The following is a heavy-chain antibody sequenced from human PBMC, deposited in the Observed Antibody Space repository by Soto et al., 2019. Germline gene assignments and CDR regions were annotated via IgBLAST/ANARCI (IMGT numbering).Heavy chain of an antibody. Sequence: EVQLLESGGGLVQPGGSLRLSCAASGFTFSSYAMKWVRQAPGKGLEWVSLIGESGTPTYYADSVKGRFTISRENSGNTLFLEMYSLRAEDTAVCYCARYIPGVRYYGMDVWGQGTTVTVSS. D-gene: IGHD2-2*01. V-gene: IGHV3-23*01. CDR1: GFTFSSYA. CDR2: IGESGTPT. J-gene: IGHJ6*02. CDR3: ARYIPGVRYYGMDV.